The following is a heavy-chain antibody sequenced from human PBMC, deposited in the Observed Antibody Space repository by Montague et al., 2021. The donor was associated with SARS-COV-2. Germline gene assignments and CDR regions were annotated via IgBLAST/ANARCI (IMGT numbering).Heavy chain of an antibody. D-gene: IGHD2-2*01. CDR2: VNQSGTT. Sequence: SETLSLTCAISGGSFSNYYWSWIRQPPGKGLEWIGEVNQSGTTNYNPSVKSGVTISVDTSKNPFYLSLNLVTAAATAVYTFARGRRPVVVPGAGPAGRAFDIWGLGTLVTVSS. CDR3: ARGRRPVVVPGAGPAGRAFDI. V-gene: IGHV4-34*01. CDR1: GGSFSNYY. J-gene: IGHJ3*02.